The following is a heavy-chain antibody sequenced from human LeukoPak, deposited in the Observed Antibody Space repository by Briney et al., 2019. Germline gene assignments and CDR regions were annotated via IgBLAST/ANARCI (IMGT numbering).Heavy chain of an antibody. CDR1: GYTFTSYG. V-gene: IGHV1-18*01. J-gene: IGHJ6*03. CDR3: ARGIAVAGGYYYYYMDV. D-gene: IGHD6-19*01. Sequence: ASVKVSCKASGYTFTSYGISWVRQAPGQGLEWMGWISAYNGNTNYAHKLQGRGTMTTDTSTSRAYMELRSLRSDDTAVYYCARGIAVAGGYYYYYMDVWGKGTTVTVSS. CDR2: ISAYNGNT.